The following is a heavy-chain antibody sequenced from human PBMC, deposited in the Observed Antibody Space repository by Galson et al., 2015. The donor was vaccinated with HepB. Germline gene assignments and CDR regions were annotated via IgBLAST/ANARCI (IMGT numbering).Heavy chain of an antibody. J-gene: IGHJ6*02. V-gene: IGHV4-39*01. CDR1: GGSISSSSYY. CDR2: IYYSGST. D-gene: IGHD3-3*01. Sequence: ETLSLTCTVSGGSISSSSYYWGWIRQPPGKGLEWIGSIYYSGSTYYNPSLKSRVTISVDTSKNQFSLKLSSVTAADTAVYYCARHAIGHYDFWSGPPYGMDVWGQGTTVTVSS. CDR3: ARHAIGHYDFWSGPPYGMDV.